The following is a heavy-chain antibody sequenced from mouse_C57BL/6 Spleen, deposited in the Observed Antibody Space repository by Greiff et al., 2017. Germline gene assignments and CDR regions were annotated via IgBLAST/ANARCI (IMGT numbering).Heavy chain of an antibody. CDR1: GYTFNDYY. J-gene: IGHJ2*01. CDR2: INPYNGGT. V-gene: IGHV1-19*01. Sequence: EVQLQQSGPVLVKPGASVKMSCKASGYTFNDYYMNWVKQSHGKSLEWIGVINPYNGGTSYNQKFKGKATLTVDKSSSTAYMELNSLTSEDSAVYYCAREVRITTVVEGFDYWGQGTTLTVSS. CDR3: AREVRITTVVEGFDY. D-gene: IGHD1-1*01.